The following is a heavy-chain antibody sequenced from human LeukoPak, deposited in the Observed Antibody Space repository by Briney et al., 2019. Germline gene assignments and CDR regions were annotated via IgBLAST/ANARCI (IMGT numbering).Heavy chain of an antibody. D-gene: IGHD3-22*01. J-gene: IGHJ4*02. CDR3: ASATRSYYDSSGDLDY. Sequence: SVPATCKASGGTFSSYAISRVRQAPGQGLEWMGRIIPILGIANYAQKFQGRVTSTADKSTSTAYMELSSLRSEDTAVYYCASATRSYYDSSGDLDYWVQGAVVTVSS. CDR1: GGTFSSYA. V-gene: IGHV1-69*04. CDR2: IIPILGIA.